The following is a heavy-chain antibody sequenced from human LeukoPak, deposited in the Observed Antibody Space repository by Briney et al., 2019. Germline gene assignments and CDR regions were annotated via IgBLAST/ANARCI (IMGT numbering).Heavy chain of an antibody. D-gene: IGHD6-13*01. Sequence: GGSLRLSCAASGFTFSSYWMSWVRQAPGKGLEWVANIKQDGSEKYYVDSVKGRFTISRDNAKNSLYLRMNSLRAEDTAVYYCARCGSSWYGYYYYYYMDVWGKGTTVTVSS. J-gene: IGHJ6*03. CDR2: IKQDGSEK. V-gene: IGHV3-7*01. CDR3: ARCGSSWYGYYYYYYMDV. CDR1: GFTFSSYW.